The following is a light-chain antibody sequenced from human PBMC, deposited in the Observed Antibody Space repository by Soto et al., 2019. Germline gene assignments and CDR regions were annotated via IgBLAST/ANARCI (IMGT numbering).Light chain of an antibody. J-gene: IGLJ1*01. V-gene: IGLV2-14*01. Sequence: QSALAQPSSVSGSPGQSITISCTGTSTDVGGYNYVSWYQHHSGKAPKLLIYEVTNRPSGISDRFSGSKSVNTASLTISGLQAEEEADYYCSSYSSTDTPFVLGTGTKLTVL. CDR2: EVT. CDR1: STDVGGYNY. CDR3: SSYSSTDTPFV.